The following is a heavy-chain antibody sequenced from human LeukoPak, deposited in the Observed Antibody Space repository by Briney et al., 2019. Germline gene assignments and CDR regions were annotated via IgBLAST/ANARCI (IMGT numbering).Heavy chain of an antibody. J-gene: IGHJ4*02. Sequence: GGSLRLSCAASGFTFSSYSMNWVRQAPGKGPEWVSSISSSSSYIYYADSVKGRFTVSRDNAKNSLYLQMNSLRAEDTAVYYCARDKEEELVPDYWGQGTLVTVSS. CDR2: ISSSSSYI. CDR3: ARDKEEELVPDY. V-gene: IGHV3-21*01. CDR1: GFTFSSYS. D-gene: IGHD3-9*01.